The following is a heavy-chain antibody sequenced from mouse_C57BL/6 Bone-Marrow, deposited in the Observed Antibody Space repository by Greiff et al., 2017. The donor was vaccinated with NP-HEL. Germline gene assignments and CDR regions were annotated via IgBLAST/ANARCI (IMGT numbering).Heavy chain of an antibody. Sequence: QVQLKQPGAELVRPGSSVKLSCKASGYTFTSYWMDWVKQRPGQGLEWIGNIYPSDSETHYNQKFKDKATLTVDKSSSTAYMQLSSLTSEDSAVYYCARDGTDYFDYWGQGTTLTVSS. J-gene: IGHJ2*01. CDR3: ARDGTDYFDY. V-gene: IGHV1-61*01. CDR2: IYPSDSET. D-gene: IGHD4-1*01. CDR1: GYTFTSYW.